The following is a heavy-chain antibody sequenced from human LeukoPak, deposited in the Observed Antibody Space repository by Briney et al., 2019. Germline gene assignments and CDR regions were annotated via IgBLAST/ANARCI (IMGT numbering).Heavy chain of an antibody. D-gene: IGHD3-3*01. CDR1: GFIFSSYA. V-gene: IGHV3-74*01. CDR2: IASDGSST. J-gene: IGHJ3*02. CDR3: ARSTGGVLRFLEWLLGDAFDI. Sequence: GGSLRLSCAASGFIFSSYAMSWVRQAPGKGLVWVSRIASDGSSTTYADSVKGRFSISRDNAKNTLYLQMNSLRVEDTAVYYCARSTGGVLRFLEWLLGDAFDIWGQGTMVTVSS.